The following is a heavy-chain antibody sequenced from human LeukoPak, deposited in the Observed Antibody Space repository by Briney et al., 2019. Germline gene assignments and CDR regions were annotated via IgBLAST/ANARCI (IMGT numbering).Heavy chain of an antibody. V-gene: IGHV4-34*01. D-gene: IGHD6-19*01. CDR2: INHSGST. CDR3: ARVPRGTGQWLVPRDYYYGMDV. CDR1: GGSFSGYY. J-gene: IGHJ6*02. Sequence: SETLSLTCAVYGGSFSGYYWSWIRQPPGKGLEWIGEINHSGSTNYNPSLKSRVTISVDTSKNQFSLKLSSVTAADTAVYYCARVPRGTGQWLVPRDYYYGMDVWGQGTTVTVSS.